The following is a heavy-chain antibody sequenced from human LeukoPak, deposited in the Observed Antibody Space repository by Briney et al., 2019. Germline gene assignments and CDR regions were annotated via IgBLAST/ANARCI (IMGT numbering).Heavy chain of an antibody. CDR2: IYYSGST. Sequence: SETLSLTCTVSGGSISSSSYYWGWIRQPPGKGLEWIGSIYYSGSTYYNPSLKSRVTISVDTSKNQFSLKLSSVTAADTAVYYCARLLSWNFDWGQGTLVTVSS. V-gene: IGHV4-39*01. D-gene: IGHD1-7*01. CDR1: GGSISSSSYY. J-gene: IGHJ4*02. CDR3: ARLLSWNFD.